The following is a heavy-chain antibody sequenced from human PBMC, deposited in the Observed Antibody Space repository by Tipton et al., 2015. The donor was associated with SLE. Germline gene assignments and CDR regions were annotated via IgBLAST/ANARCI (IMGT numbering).Heavy chain of an antibody. CDR1: GFTFVDYA. J-gene: IGHJ4*02. CDR3: AKDKAPRYNGDDWDLDY. CDR2: MSWDGVSI. V-gene: IGHV3-9*01. Sequence: RSLRLSCTSSGFTFVDYALHWARQVPGKGLEWVAGMSWDGVSIGYADSLKGRFTISRDNAYNSLYLQMNSLSAEDTATYYCAKDKAPRYNGDDWDLDYWGRGTLVTVSS. D-gene: IGHD5-12*01.